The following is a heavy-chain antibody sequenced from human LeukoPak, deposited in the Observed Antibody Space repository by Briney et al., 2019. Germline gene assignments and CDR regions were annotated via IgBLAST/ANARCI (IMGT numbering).Heavy chain of an antibody. CDR3: ARAPWFDP. CDR1: GGSIGSYY. Sequence: PSETLSLTCTVSGGSIGSYYWSWIRQPPGKGLEWIGYIYYSGSTNYNPSLKSRVTISVDTSKNQFSLKLSSVTAADTAVYYCARAPWFDPWGQGTLVTVSS. V-gene: IGHV4-59*01. CDR2: IYYSGST. J-gene: IGHJ5*02.